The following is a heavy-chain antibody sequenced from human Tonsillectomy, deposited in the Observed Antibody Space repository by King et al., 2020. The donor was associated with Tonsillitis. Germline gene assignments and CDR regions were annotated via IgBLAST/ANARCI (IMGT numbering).Heavy chain of an antibody. CDR1: GFTFSDYY. J-gene: IGHJ2*01. CDR3: ARDPLHGELRWYFDL. D-gene: IGHD1-26*01. V-gene: IGHV3-11*01. CDR2: ISSSGSTI. Sequence: VQLVQSGGGLVKPGGSLRLSCAASGFTFSDYYMSWIRQATGKGLEWVSYISSSGSTIYYADSVKGRFTISRDNAKNSLYLQMNSLRAEDTAVYYCARDPLHGELRWYFDLWGRGTLVTVSS.